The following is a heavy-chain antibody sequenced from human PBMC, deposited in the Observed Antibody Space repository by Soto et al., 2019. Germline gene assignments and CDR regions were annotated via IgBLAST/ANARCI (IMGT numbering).Heavy chain of an antibody. Sequence: PGGSLRLSCAASGFTFSSYGMHWVRQAPGKGLEWVAVISYDGSNKYYADSVKGRFTISRDNSKNTLYLQMNSLRAEDTAVYYCAKEKNVFYGDYGSGFDYWGQGTLVTVSS. CDR2: ISYDGSNK. CDR1: GFTFSSYG. CDR3: AKEKNVFYGDYGSGFDY. V-gene: IGHV3-30*18. D-gene: IGHD4-17*01. J-gene: IGHJ4*02.